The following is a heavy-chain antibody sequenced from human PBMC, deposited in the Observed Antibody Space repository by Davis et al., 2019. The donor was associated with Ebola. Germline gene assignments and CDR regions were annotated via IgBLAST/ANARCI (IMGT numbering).Heavy chain of an antibody. V-gene: IGHV4-34*01. D-gene: IGHD2/OR15-2a*01. Sequence: SETLSLTCTVSGGSISSYYWSWIRQPPGKGLEWIGEINHSGSTNYNPSLESRVTMSVDTSKNQFSLRLRSVTAADTALYFCARDNSQTLYYYGMDVWGQGTTVTVS. CDR2: INHSGST. CDR1: GGSISSYY. CDR3: ARDNSQTLYYYGMDV. J-gene: IGHJ6*02.